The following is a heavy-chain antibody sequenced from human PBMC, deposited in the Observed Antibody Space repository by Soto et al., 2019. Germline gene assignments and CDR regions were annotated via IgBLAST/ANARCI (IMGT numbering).Heavy chain of an antibody. CDR3: ARPKGGYDPFDY. J-gene: IGHJ4*02. CDR1: GFTFSSYA. V-gene: IGHV3-23*01. CDR2: ISGSGGST. Sequence: GSLRLSCAASGFTFSSYAMSWVRQAPGKGLEWVSAISGSGGSTYYADSVKGRFTISRDNSKNTLYLQMNSLRAEDTAVYYCARPKGGYDPFDYWGQGTLVTVSS. D-gene: IGHD3-3*01.